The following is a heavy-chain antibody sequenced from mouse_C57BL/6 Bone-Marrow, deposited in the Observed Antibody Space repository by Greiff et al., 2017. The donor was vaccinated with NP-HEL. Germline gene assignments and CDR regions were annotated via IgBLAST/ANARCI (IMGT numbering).Heavy chain of an antibody. V-gene: IGHV1-66*01. CDR2: IYPGSGNT. Sequence: VKLLESGPELVKSGASVKISCKASGYSFTSYYIHWVKQRPGQGLEWIGWIYPGSGNTKYNEKFKGKATLTADTSSSTAYMQLSSLTSEDSAVYYCARARAYYDYDYWGQGTTLTVSS. D-gene: IGHD2-4*01. CDR1: GYSFTSYY. J-gene: IGHJ2*01. CDR3: ARARAYYDYDY.